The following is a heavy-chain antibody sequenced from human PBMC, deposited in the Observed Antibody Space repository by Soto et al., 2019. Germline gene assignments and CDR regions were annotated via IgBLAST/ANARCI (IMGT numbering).Heavy chain of an antibody. Sequence: QVQLVESGGGVVQPGRSLRLSCAASGFTFSSYGMHWVRQAPGKGLEWVAVISYDGSNKYYADSVKGRFTISRDNSKNMLYLQMNSLRAEDTAVYYCAIAYSSGTEYYFDYWGQGTLVTVSS. J-gene: IGHJ4*02. CDR1: GFTFSSYG. D-gene: IGHD6-19*01. CDR3: AIAYSSGTEYYFDY. V-gene: IGHV3-30*03. CDR2: ISYDGSNK.